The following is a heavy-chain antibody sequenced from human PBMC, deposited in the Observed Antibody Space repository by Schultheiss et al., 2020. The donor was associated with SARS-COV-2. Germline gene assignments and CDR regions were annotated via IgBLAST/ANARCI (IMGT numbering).Heavy chain of an antibody. J-gene: IGHJ6*02. CDR1: GFTFSSYS. Sequence: GGSLRLSCAASGFTFSSYSMNWVRQAPGKGLEWVSGISWNSGSIGYADSVKGRFTISRDNAKNSLYLQMNSLRAEDTAVYYCARDGRYYYGMDVWGQGTTVTVSS. CDR2: ISWNSGSI. V-gene: IGHV3-20*04. CDR3: ARDGRYYYGMDV.